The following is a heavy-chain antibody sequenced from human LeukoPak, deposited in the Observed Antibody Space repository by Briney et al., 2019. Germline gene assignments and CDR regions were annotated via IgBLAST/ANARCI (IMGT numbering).Heavy chain of an antibody. CDR1: GFTFSSYW. CDR3: ARSPTYYDFWSGYKFIDY. J-gene: IGHJ4*02. D-gene: IGHD3-3*01. CDR2: IKQDGSEK. V-gene: IGHV3-7*01. Sequence: GGSLRLSCAASGFTFSSYWMSWVRQAPGKGLEWVANIKQDGSEKYYVDSVKGRFIISRDNPKSSLYLQMNSLQAEDTAVYYCARSPTYYDFWSGYKFIDYWGQGTLVTVSS.